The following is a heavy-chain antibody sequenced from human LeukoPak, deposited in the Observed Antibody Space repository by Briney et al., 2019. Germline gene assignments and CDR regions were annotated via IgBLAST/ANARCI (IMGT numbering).Heavy chain of an antibody. CDR2: MNPNSGGT. CDR1: GYTFIDYY. J-gene: IGHJ5*02. V-gene: IGHV1-2*02. Sequence: AASVKVSCKASGYTFIDYYIHWVRQAPGQGLEWVGWMNPNSGGTDYAQKYQGRVTMTRDTSISTAYMELSNLESADTAIYYCARDVFAAYSTHHKFDPWGQGTVVTVSS. CDR3: ARDVFAAYSTHHKFDP. D-gene: IGHD6-13*01.